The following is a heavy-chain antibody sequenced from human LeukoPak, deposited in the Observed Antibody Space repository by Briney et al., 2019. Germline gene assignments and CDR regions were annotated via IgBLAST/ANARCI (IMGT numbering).Heavy chain of an antibody. Sequence: SETLSLTCTVSGGSISSYYWSWIRQPPGKGLEWIGYIFYSGSTNYNPSLKSRVTISVDTSKNQFSLNLSSVTAADTAVYYCARGNSYYDSSDYFPWESFQHWGQGTLVTVSS. CDR1: GGSISSYY. V-gene: IGHV4-59*01. J-gene: IGHJ1*01. CDR3: ARGNSYYDSSDYFPWESFQH. D-gene: IGHD3-22*01. CDR2: IFYSGST.